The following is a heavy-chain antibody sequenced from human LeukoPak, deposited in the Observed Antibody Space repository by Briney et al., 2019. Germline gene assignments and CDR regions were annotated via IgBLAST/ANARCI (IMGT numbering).Heavy chain of an antibody. J-gene: IGHJ4*02. CDR1: GFTFSSYT. CDR2: ISGSSSDI. CDR3: SRDGYGDSQFDY. D-gene: IGHD4-17*01. V-gene: IGHV3-21*01. Sequence: GGSLRLSCAASGFTFSSYTMNWVRQAPGKGLEWVSSISGSSSDIYYADSVKGRFTISRDNTKNSLYLQMNSLRAEDTAVYYCSRDGYGDSQFDYWGQGTLVTVSS.